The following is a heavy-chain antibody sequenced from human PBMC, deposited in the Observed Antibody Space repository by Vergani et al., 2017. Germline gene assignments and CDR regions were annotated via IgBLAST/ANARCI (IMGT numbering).Heavy chain of an antibody. Sequence: QVQLPESGPGLVKPSQTLSLTCTVSGGSISSGGYYWSWIRQHPGKGLEWIGYIYYSGTTYYNPSLESRLTISLDTSENHLSLKLTSVTAADTALYYCASERRDGYNPFDTWGQGTLVTVSS. V-gene: IGHV4-31*03. CDR1: GGSISSGGYY. CDR3: ASERRDGYNPFDT. D-gene: IGHD5-24*01. J-gene: IGHJ4*02. CDR2: IYYSGTT.